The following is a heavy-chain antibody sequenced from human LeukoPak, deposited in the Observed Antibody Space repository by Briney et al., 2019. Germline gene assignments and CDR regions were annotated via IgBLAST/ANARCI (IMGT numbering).Heavy chain of an antibody. V-gene: IGHV3-20*01. CDR3: ARGLRFDYYGSGSYYNDYYYMDV. CDR1: GFTFDDYG. D-gene: IGHD3-10*01. J-gene: IGHJ6*03. Sequence: PGGSLRLSCAASGFTFDDYGRSWVRQAPGKGLEWVSGINWNGGSTGYADSVKGRFTISRDNAKNSLYLQMSSLRAEDTALYHCARGLRFDYYGSGSYYNDYYYMDVWGKGTTVTVSS. CDR2: INWNGGST.